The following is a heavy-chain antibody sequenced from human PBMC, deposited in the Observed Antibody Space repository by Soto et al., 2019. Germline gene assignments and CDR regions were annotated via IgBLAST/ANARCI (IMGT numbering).Heavy chain of an antibody. D-gene: IGHD2-21*02. CDR3: ARAYCGGDCYPYFDH. J-gene: IGHJ4*02. V-gene: IGHV4-31*03. CDR2: TYNSVST. Sequence: PSETLSLTCTVSGGSISRGVYYWSWIRQNPGKGLEWIGYTYNSVSTYYNPSLKSRVTISVDTSKNQFSLKLSSVTAADTAVYYCARAYCGGDCYPYFDHWGQGTLVTVSS. CDR1: GGSISRGVYY.